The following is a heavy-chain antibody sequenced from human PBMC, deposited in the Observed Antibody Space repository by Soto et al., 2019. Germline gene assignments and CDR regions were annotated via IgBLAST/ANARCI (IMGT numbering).Heavy chain of an antibody. D-gene: IGHD1-26*01. V-gene: IGHV3-11*01. Sequence: TGGSLRLCCAASGFTFSDYYMSWIRQAPGKGLEWVSYISSSGSTIYYADSVKGRFTISRDNAKNSLYLQMNSLRAEDTAVYYCARDEEGALRLGDYWGQGTLVTVSS. J-gene: IGHJ4*02. CDR2: ISSSGSTI. CDR3: ARDEEGALRLGDY. CDR1: GFTFSDYY.